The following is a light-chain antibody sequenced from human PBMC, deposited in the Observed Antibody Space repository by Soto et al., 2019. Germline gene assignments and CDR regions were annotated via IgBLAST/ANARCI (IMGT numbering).Light chain of an antibody. CDR1: QSVRSGY. J-gene: IGKJ2*01. CDR2: GAS. Sequence: ETVMTQSPGTLSLSPGERATLSCRASQSVRSGYLAWYQQKPGQAPRLLIFGASNRAAGIPDRFTGSGSVTDFTRTISRLEPEDFAVYYCQQYGISQNTFGQGTKLEIK. V-gene: IGKV3-20*01. CDR3: QQYGISQNT.